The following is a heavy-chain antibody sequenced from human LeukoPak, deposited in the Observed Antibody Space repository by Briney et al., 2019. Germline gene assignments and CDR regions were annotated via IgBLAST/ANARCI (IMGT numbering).Heavy chain of an antibody. CDR1: GGTFSSYA. D-gene: IGHD3-9*01. J-gene: IGHJ5*02. V-gene: IGHV1-69*04. CDR2: IIPILGIA. Sequence: ASVKVSCKASGGTFSSYAISWVRQALGQGLEWMGRIIPILGIANYAQKFQGRVTITADKSTSTAYMELSSLRSEDTAVYYCARDPPADYDILTGYSHHWFDPWGQGTLVTVSS. CDR3: ARDPPADYDILTGYSHHWFDP.